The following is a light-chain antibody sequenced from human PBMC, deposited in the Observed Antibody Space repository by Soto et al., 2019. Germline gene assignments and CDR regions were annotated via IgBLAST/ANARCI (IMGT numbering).Light chain of an antibody. CDR3: AAWDDSLRGVV. Sequence: QAVVTKPPSASGTPGQRVHISCSGSSSNIGSNYVYWYQQLPGTAPKLLIYRNNQRPSGVPDRFSGSKSGTSASLAISGLRSEDEADYYCAAWDDSLRGVVFGGGTKLTVL. V-gene: IGLV1-47*01. CDR2: RNN. CDR1: SSNIGSNY. J-gene: IGLJ2*01.